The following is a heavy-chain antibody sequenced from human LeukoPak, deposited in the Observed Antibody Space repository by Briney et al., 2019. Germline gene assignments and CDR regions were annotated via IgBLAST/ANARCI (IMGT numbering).Heavy chain of an antibody. V-gene: IGHV3-7*01. D-gene: IGHD2-15*01. CDR2: IREDGTEK. CDR3: ARDGRGGHNDC. CDR1: GLTFTNHR. Sequence: GRSLRLSCEASGLTFTNHRISWIRQAPGKRPEWVANIREDGTEKKNAGSVEGRFTISRDNRKESVYLQMSSLRAEDTAVYYCARDGRGGHNDCWGQGTLVTVSS. J-gene: IGHJ4*02.